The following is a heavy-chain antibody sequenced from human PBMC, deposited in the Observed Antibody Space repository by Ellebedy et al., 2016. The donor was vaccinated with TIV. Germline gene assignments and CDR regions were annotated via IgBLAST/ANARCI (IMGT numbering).Heavy chain of an antibody. CDR2: ISYDGSNK. CDR1: GFTFSSYG. D-gene: IGHD1-26*01. Sequence: GGSLRLXCAASGFTFSSYGMHWVRQAPGKGLEWVAVISYDGSNKYYADSVKGRFTISRDNSKNTLYLQMNSLRAEDTAVYYCAKDDRNSGSFDYWGQGTLVTVSS. J-gene: IGHJ4*02. CDR3: AKDDRNSGSFDY. V-gene: IGHV3-30*18.